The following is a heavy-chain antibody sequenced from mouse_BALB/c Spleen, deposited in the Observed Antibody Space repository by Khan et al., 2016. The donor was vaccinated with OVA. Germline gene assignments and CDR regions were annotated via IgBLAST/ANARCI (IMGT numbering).Heavy chain of an antibody. CDR1: GFNIKDTY. D-gene: IGHD2-13*01. V-gene: IGHV14-3*02. CDR2: IDPANGNT. CDR3: ARDGDYLAWFAY. Sequence: VQLKQSGAELVKPGASVKLSCTASGFNIKDTYMHWVKQRPEQGLEWIGRIDPANGNTKYDPKFQGKATITADTSSNTAYLQLSSLTSKDTAVYYGARDGDYLAWFAYWGQGTLVTVSA. J-gene: IGHJ3*01.